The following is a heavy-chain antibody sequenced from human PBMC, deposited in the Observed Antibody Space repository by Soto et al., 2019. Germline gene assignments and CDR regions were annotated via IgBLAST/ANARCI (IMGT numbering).Heavy chain of an antibody. Sequence: EVQLVESGGGLVQPGGSLKLSCAASGFTFSGSAMHWVRQASGKGLEWVGRIRSKANSYATAYAASVKGRFTISRDDSKNTAYLQMNSLKTEDTAVYYCTRQDYSSSWVQVDYWGQGTLVTVSS. J-gene: IGHJ4*02. CDR3: TRQDYSSSWVQVDY. D-gene: IGHD6-13*01. V-gene: IGHV3-73*01. CDR1: GFTFSGSA. CDR2: IRSKANSYAT.